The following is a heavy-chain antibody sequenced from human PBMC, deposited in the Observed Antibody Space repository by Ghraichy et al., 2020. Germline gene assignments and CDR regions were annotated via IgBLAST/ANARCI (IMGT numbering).Heavy chain of an antibody. V-gene: IGHV4-59*01. Sequence: SETLSLTCTVSGGSISSYYWSWIRQPPGKRLEWIGYIYYSGSTNYNPSLKSRVTISVDTSKNQFSLKLSSVTAADTAVYYCARTRITIFGVVISFDYWGQGTLVTVSS. CDR3: ARTRITIFGVVISFDY. CDR1: GGSISSYY. D-gene: IGHD3-3*01. CDR2: IYYSGST. J-gene: IGHJ4*02.